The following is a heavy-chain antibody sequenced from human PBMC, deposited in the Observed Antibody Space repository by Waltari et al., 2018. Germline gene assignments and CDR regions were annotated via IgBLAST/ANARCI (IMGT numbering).Heavy chain of an antibody. D-gene: IGHD1-26*01. CDR1: GFPFSSYG. J-gene: IGHJ4*02. Sequence: QVQLVWSGGGVVQPGRSLRPPCASPGFPFSSYGMHWGRRAPGKGLEWVAVISYDGSNKYYADSVKGRFTISRDNSKNTLYLQMNSLRAEDTAVYYCAKELLGATCSDYWGQGTLVTVSS. CDR2: ISYDGSNK. CDR3: AKELLGATCSDY. V-gene: IGHV3-30*18.